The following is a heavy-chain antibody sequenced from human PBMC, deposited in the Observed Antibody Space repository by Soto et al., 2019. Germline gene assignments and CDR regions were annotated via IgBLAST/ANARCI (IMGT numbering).Heavy chain of an antibody. Sequence: GGSLRLSCAASGFTFSDAWMSWVRQAPGAGLEWVGRIKSKTDGGTTDYAAPVKGRFTISRDVSKTTLYLQMNNLKTEDTAVYYCHTDPHSTGATSRGQGTRVTVSS. V-gene: IGHV3-15*01. CDR3: HTDPHSTGATS. D-gene: IGHD1-1*01. J-gene: IGHJ4*02. CDR2: IKSKTDGGTT. CDR1: GFTFSDAW.